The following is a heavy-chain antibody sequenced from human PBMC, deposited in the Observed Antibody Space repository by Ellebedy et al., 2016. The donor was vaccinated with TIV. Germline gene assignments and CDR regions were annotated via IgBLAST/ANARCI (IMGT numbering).Heavy chain of an antibody. J-gene: IGHJ4*02. V-gene: IGHV1-2*02. Sequence: AASVKVSCKASGYTFTAHYMHWVRQAPGQGLEWVGWINPNSGGTGSAQKFQARVTMTRDASISTVYMELSSLRFDDTAVYYCASSPSQGYWGQGTLVTVSS. CDR2: INPNSGGT. CDR3: ASSPSQGY. CDR1: GYTFTAHY.